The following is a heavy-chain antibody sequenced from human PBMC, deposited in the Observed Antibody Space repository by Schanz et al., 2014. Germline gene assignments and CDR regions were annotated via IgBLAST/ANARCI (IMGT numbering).Heavy chain of an antibody. CDR3: TTETIAMAGPFSI. D-gene: IGHD6-19*01. Sequence: QVQLVQSGSELKKPGASVKVSCKASGYTFTSYSMNWVRQAPGQGLEWVGWINTNTGNPTYAQGFTGRFVFSLDTSVSTAYLQISSRKAEDTAAYYCTTETIAMAGPFSIWGQGALVTVSS. J-gene: IGHJ4*02. CDR1: GYTFTSYS. CDR2: INTNTGNP. V-gene: IGHV7-4-1*02.